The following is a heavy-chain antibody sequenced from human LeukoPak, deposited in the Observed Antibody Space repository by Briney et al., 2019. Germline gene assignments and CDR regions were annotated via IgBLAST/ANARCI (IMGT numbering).Heavy chain of an antibody. CDR3: ARGLMRGDAFDI. J-gene: IGHJ3*02. Sequence: SETLSLTCTVSGGSISSYYWSWIRQPPGKGLEWIGYIYYSGSTNYNPSLKSRVTISVDTSKNQFSLKLSSVTAADTAVYYCARGLMRGDAFDIWGQGTMVTVSS. CDR2: IYYSGST. CDR1: GGSISSYY. D-gene: IGHD2-8*01. V-gene: IGHV4-59*01.